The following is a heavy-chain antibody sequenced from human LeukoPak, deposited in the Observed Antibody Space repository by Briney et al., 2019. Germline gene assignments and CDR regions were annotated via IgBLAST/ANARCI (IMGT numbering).Heavy chain of an antibody. CDR2: INAGNGNT. CDR3: ARAPGDYDSSGYYLGYYYYYGMDV. CDR1: GYTFTSYG. J-gene: IGHJ6*02. V-gene: IGHV1-3*01. D-gene: IGHD3-22*01. Sequence: ASVKVSCKASGYTFTSYGIHWVRQAPGQRLEWMGWINAGNGNTKYSQKFQGRVTITRDTSASTAYMELSSLRSEDTAVYYCARAPGDYDSSGYYLGYYYYYGMDVWGQGTTVTVSS.